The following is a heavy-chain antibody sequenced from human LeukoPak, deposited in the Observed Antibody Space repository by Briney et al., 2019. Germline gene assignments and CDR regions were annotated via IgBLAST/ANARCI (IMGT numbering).Heavy chain of an antibody. CDR2: IYYSGST. J-gene: IGHJ5*02. CDR1: GGSISSGGYY. V-gene: IGHV4-31*03. Sequence: SETLSLTCTVSGGSISSGGYYWSWIRQHPGKGLEWIGCIYYSGSTYYNPSLKSRVTISVDTSKNQFSLKLSSVTAADTAVYYCARGGRYYYGNWFDPWGQGTLVTVSS. D-gene: IGHD3-10*01. CDR3: ARGGRYYYGNWFDP.